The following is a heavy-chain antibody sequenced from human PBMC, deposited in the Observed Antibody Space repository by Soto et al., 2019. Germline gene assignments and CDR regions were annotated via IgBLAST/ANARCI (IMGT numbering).Heavy chain of an antibody. Sequence: LSATSPVSVGSICTPGYSWSRIRQPPGKAPECIGYVYHHGNAYPKPSLKSRVTISLDGAKNQFSLKRTSVTAADTGLYYCDARPYYYYGLDVWGQGTTVPVSS. J-gene: IGHJ6*02. CDR2: VYHHGNA. D-gene: IGHD3-10*01. CDR1: VGSICTPGYS. CDR3: DARPYYYYGLDV. V-gene: IGHV4-30-2*01.